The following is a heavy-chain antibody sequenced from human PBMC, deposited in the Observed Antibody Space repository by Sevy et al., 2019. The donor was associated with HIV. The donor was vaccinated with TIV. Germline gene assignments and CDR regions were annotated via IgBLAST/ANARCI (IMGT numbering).Heavy chain of an antibody. CDR2: ISGNGGST. Sequence: GGSLRLSCAGSGFTFSSYAMNWVRQAPGKGLEWVSAISGNGGSTFYADSVKGRFSISRDNSKNTLYLQMNSLRAEDKAISCCAKDLLIAVGEGMDVWGQGTTVTVSS. J-gene: IGHJ6*02. CDR3: AKDLLIAVGEGMDV. D-gene: IGHD2-2*01. CDR1: GFTFSSYA. V-gene: IGHV3-23*01.